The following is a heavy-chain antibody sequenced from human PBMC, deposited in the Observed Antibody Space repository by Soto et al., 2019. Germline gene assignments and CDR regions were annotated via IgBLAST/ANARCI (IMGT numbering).Heavy chain of an antibody. CDR3: ASHYDSGGYYYRGLDY. J-gene: IGHJ4*02. Sequence: QVQLVQSGAEVKKPGSSVKVSCKASGGTFNSYAISWVRQAPGQGLEWMGGIIPIVGTADYAQKFQCRVTITAVDSTSTAYMELSSLRSEDTAVYYCASHYDSGGYYYRGLDYWGQGTLVTVSS. CDR1: GGTFNSYA. V-gene: IGHV1-69*12. D-gene: IGHD3-22*01. CDR2: IIPIVGTA.